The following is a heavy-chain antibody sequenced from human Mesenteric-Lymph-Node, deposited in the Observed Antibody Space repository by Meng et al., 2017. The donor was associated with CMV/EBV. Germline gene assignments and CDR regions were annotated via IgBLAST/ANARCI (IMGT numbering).Heavy chain of an antibody. CDR3: ARSYYYDSSGYYLDGDY. Sequence: SGPTLVKPTQTLTLTCTFSGFSLSTSGVGVGWIRQPPGKALEWLALIYWNDDKRYSPSLKSRLTITKDTSKNQVVLTMTNMDPVDTATYYCARSYYYDSSGYYLDGDYWGRGTLVTVSS. V-gene: IGHV2-5*01. J-gene: IGHJ4*02. D-gene: IGHD3-22*01. CDR2: IYWNDDK. CDR1: GFSLSTSGVG.